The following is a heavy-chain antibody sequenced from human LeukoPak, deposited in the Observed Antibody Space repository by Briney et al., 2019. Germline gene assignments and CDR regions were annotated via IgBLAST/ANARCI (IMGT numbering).Heavy chain of an antibody. CDR3: ATTPLWFGELPDDY. Sequence: PGGSLRLSCAASGFTFSSYAMSWVRQAPGKGLEWVSAISGSGGSTDYADSVKGRFTISRDNSKNTLYLQMNSLRAEDTAVYYCATTPLWFGELPDDYWGQGTLVTVSS. J-gene: IGHJ4*02. V-gene: IGHV3-23*01. CDR1: GFTFSSYA. D-gene: IGHD3-10*01. CDR2: ISGSGGST.